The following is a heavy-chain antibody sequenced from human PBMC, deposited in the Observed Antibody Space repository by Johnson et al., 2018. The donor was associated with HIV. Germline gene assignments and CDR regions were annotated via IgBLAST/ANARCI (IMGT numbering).Heavy chain of an antibody. CDR3: AKWGSGSYPDAFDI. CDR1: GFTFSTYA. Sequence: QVQLVESGGGLVQPGGSLRLSCAASGFTFSTYAMHWVRQAPGKGLEYVSAISKNGDSTYYADSVKGRFTISRDNSKNTLYLQMNSLRAEDTAVYYCAKWGSGSYPDAFDIWGQGTMVTVSS. CDR2: ISKNGDST. J-gene: IGHJ3*02. D-gene: IGHD1-26*01. V-gene: IGHV3-64*04.